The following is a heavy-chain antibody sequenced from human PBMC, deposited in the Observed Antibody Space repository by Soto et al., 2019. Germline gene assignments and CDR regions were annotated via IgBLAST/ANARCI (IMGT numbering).Heavy chain of an antibody. CDR1: GFTFTNYY. Sequence: QVQLVQSGAEVKKPGALVKISCKASGFTFTNYYIHWVRQAPGQGLEWMGILNPSAGSARYAQKFQDRITMTRDTSTSTVYMELSSLRSDDTAVYYCARDGDQTMVTGGVFNYWGQGTLVTVSS. V-gene: IGHV1-46*01. J-gene: IGHJ4*02. CDR3: ARDGDQTMVTGGVFNY. CDR2: LNPSAGSA. D-gene: IGHD2-21*02.